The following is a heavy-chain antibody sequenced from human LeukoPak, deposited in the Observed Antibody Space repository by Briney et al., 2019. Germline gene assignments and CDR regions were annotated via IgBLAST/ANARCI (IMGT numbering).Heavy chain of an antibody. V-gene: IGHV4-61*02. CDR2: IYTSGST. D-gene: IGHD2-21*02. Sequence: SETLSLTCTVSGGSISSGSYYWSWIRQPAGKGLEWIGRIYTSGSTNYNPSLKSRVTISVDTSKNQFSLKLSPVTAADTAVYYCASPRGDSDAFDIWGQGTMVTVSS. J-gene: IGHJ3*02. CDR3: ASPRGDSDAFDI. CDR1: GGSISSGSYY.